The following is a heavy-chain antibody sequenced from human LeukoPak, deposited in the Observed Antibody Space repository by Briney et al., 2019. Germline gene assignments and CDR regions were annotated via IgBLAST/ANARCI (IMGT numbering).Heavy chain of an antibody. CDR2: ISGAGDST. D-gene: IGHD6-13*01. CDR3: ARSYSSRIVFDY. CDR1: GFTFSSYA. V-gene: IGHV3-23*01. Sequence: GGPLRLSCAASGFTFSSYAMSWVRQAPGKGLEWFSAISGAGDSTYYADSVKGRFTISRDNAKNSLYLQMNSLRAEDTAVYYCARSYSSRIVFDYWGQGTLVTVSS. J-gene: IGHJ4*02.